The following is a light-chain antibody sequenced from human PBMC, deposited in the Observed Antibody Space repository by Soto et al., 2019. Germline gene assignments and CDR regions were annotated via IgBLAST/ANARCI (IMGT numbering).Light chain of an antibody. V-gene: IGKV3-20*01. CDR3: QQYGSTPLT. CDR1: QSVSRNY. Sequence: EIVLTQSPGTLSLSPGGRATLSCRASQSVSRNYVAWYQQKPGQAPRLLIYGASSRASGIPDRFSGSGSGADFTLSITRLEPEDFALYYCQQYGSTPLTFGGGIKVEIK. J-gene: IGKJ4*01. CDR2: GAS.